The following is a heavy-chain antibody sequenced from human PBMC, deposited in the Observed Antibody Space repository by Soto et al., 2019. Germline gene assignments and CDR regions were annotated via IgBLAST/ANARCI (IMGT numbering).Heavy chain of an antibody. V-gene: IGHV4-39*01. D-gene: IGHD4-17*01. Sequence: SETLSLTCTVSGASIITDNYFWVWIRQSPRRGLELIGSISYSGRTYDNPSLQSRVTISIDASKNQSSLKLTSVTTADTAVYYCARRRASDYGGNHHPYYFDRWGQGALVTVSS. CDR3: ARRRASDYGGNHHPYYFDR. CDR2: ISYSGRT. J-gene: IGHJ4*02. CDR1: GASIITDNYF.